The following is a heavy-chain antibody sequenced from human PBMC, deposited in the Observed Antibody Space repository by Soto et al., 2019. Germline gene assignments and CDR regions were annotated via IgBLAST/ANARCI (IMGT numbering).Heavy chain of an antibody. CDR2: ISWNSGSI. CDR1: GFTFDDYA. CDR3: AKDGREDLEYFQH. J-gene: IGHJ1*01. V-gene: IGHV3-9*01. Sequence: EVQLVESGGGLVQPGRSLRLSCAASGFTFDDYAMHWVRQAPGKGLEWVSGISWNSGSIGYADSVKGRFTISRDNAKNSLYLQMNSLRAEDTALYYCAKDGREDLEYFQHWGQGTLVTVSS.